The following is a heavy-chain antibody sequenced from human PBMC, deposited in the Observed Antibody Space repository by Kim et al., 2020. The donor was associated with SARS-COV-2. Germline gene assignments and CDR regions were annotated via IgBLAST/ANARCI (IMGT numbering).Heavy chain of an antibody. V-gene: IGHV4-59*08. CDR1: GGSISSYY. D-gene: IGHD6-25*01. CDR3: ASQGQYTRGYYWFDP. Sequence: SETLSLTCTVSGGSISSYYWNWIRQPPGKGLEWIGNISYSGDTNYNPSLKSRVTISVDTSKNQFSLTLNSVTAADTAVYYCASQGQYTRGYYWFDPWGQG. CDR2: ISYSGDT. J-gene: IGHJ5*02.